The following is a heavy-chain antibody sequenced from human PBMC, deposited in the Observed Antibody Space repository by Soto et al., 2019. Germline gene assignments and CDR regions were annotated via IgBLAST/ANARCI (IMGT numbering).Heavy chain of an antibody. CDR3: GREGYCSSSMCYGGYYYMDV. J-gene: IGHJ6*03. V-gene: IGHV1-18*01. CDR2: ISAYNGHA. D-gene: IGHD2-2*01. Sequence: QVQLVQSGGEVKNPGASVKVSCKAFGYTLTNYGISWVRQAPGQGLEWMGGISAYNGHANYAQKFKGIVRLTTDRPTHTAYMELRSLGSDDTAEYYCGREGYCSSSMCYGGYYYMDVWGKGTTVTVS. CDR1: GYTLTNYG.